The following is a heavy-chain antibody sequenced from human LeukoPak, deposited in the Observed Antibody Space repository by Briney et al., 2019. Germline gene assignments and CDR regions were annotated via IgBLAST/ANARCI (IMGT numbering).Heavy chain of an antibody. V-gene: IGHV4-59*08. J-gene: IGHJ3*02. CDR2: IYYSGST. D-gene: IGHD3-22*01. Sequence: SETLSLTCTVSGGSISSYYWSWIRQPPGKGLEWIGYIYYSGSTNYNPSLKSRVTISVDTSKNQFSRKLSSVTAEDTAVYYCASRGNYYDSSGYYPDDAFDIWGQGTMVTVSS. CDR1: GGSISSYY. CDR3: ASRGNYYDSSGYYPDDAFDI.